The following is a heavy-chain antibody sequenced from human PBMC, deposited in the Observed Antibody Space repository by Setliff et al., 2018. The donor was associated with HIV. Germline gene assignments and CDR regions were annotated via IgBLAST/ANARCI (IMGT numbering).Heavy chain of an antibody. J-gene: IGHJ3*02. D-gene: IGHD6-19*01. Sequence: GESLKISCAASGFTFSSYGMHWVRQAPGKGLEWVAVIWYDGTNKYYADSVKGRFTIARDNFKNTLFLQVNSLRPEGTAVYYCARDQEWLVEVEGDALHIWGQGTMVTVSS. CDR2: IWYDGTNK. CDR1: GFTFSSYG. CDR3: ARDQEWLVEVEGDALHI. V-gene: IGHV3-33*01.